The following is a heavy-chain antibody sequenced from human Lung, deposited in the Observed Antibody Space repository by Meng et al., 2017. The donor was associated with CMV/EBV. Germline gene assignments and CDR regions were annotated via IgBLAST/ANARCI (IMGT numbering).Heavy chain of an antibody. D-gene: IGHD5-24*01. CDR3: ARDPNLRDRGWLDP. CDR2: ISDNSSDI. V-gene: IGHV3-21*06. J-gene: IGHJ5*02. CDR1: GFTFASYS. Sequence: SGFTFASYSMKWVRQAQGKGLGWVSSISDNSSDIYYADSVKGRFTISRDNAKNSLYLQMNSLRVEDTAVYYCARDPNLRDRGWLDPWGQGTLVTVSS.